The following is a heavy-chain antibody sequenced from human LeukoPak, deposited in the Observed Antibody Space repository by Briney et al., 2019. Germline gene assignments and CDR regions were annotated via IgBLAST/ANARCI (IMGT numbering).Heavy chain of an antibody. CDR1: GDSITSGRYY. V-gene: IGHV4-61*02. CDR3: ARDHLIAAHLYDY. Sequence: SETLSLTCTVSGDSITSGRYYWSWIRQPAGKGLEWIGRIYSSGRTNYNPSLKSRVTISIDTSKNQFSLRLSSVTPADTAVYYCARDHLIAAHLYDYWGQGTLVTVSS. CDR2: IYSSGRT. J-gene: IGHJ4*02. D-gene: IGHD6-13*01.